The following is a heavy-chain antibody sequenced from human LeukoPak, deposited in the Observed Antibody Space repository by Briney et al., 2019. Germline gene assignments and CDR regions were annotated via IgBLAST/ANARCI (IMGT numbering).Heavy chain of an antibody. CDR3: VRGGRVVKSLFGMDV. V-gene: IGHV4-59*01. Sequence: SETLSLTCTVSGGSISTYYWCWIRQSPGKGLEWIGYISYSGSTNYNPSLKSRVTISVDRPKNQFSLKLSSVTAADTAVYYCVRGGRVVKSLFGMDVWGRGTTVTVSS. CDR1: GGSISTYY. D-gene: IGHD3-3*01. J-gene: IGHJ6*02. CDR2: ISYSGST.